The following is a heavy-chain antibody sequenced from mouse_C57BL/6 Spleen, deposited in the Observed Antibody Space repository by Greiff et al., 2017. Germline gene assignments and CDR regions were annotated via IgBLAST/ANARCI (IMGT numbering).Heavy chain of an antibody. CDR1: GYTFTDYY. CDR2: IYPGSGNT. J-gene: IGHJ4*01. Sequence: VQLQQSGAELVRPGASVKLSCKASGYTFTDYYINWVKQRPGQGLEWIARIYPGSGNTYYNEKFKGKATLTAEKSSSTAYMQLSSLTSADSAVYSCARERVLEDYAMDYWGQGTSVTVSS. D-gene: IGHD2-14*01. V-gene: IGHV1-76*01. CDR3: ARERVLEDYAMDY.